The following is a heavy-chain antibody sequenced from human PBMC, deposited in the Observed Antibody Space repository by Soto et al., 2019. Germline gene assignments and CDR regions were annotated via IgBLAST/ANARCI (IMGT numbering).Heavy chain of an antibody. V-gene: IGHV4-59*08. CDR3: ARHKITGLFAY. Sequence: PSETLSLTCTVSGGSISSHYWIWIRQPPGKGLEWIGYINHGGSTNYNPSLKSRVTISVDTSKNQFSLKLTSVTAADTAVYYCARHKITGLFAYWGQGTLVTVSS. CDR2: INHGGST. J-gene: IGHJ4*02. CDR1: GGSISSHY. D-gene: IGHD2-8*02.